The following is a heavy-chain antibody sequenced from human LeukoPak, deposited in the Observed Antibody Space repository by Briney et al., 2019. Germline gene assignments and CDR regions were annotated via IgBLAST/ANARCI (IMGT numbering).Heavy chain of an antibody. D-gene: IGHD2-2*01. CDR1: GFTFSSYA. CDR2: ISGSGGST. J-gene: IGHJ6*03. V-gene: IGHV3-23*01. CDR3: ATRYQGKRPYYYYMDV. Sequence: GGSLRLSCAASGFTFSSYAMSWVRQAPGKGLEWVSAISGSGGSTYYADSVKGRFTISRDNSKNTLYLQMNSLRAEDTAVYYCATRYQGKRPYYYYMDVWGKGTTVTVSS.